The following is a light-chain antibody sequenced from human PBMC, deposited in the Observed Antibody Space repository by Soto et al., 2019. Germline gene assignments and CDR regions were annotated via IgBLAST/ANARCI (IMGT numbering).Light chain of an antibody. Sequence: DIVMTQSPLSSSVTLGQSASISCRSSQTLVHSDGNTYLSWLQQRPGQPPRLLIYKISSRVSGVGDTXSGGRAGTDFTLEISRVEAEDVGVYYCMQATQFPYTFGQGTKLEIK. CDR1: QTLVHSDGNTY. CDR2: KIS. J-gene: IGKJ2*01. CDR3: MQATQFPYT. V-gene: IGKV2-24*01.